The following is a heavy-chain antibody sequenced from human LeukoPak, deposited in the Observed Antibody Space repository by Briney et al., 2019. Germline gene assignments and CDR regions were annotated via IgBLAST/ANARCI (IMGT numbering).Heavy chain of an antibody. CDR1: GGSISSGSYY. D-gene: IGHD3-10*01. CDR2: IYTSGST. J-gene: IGHJ4*02. V-gene: IGHV4-61*02. CDR3: ARVAYYYGSGSYYNDDY. Sequence: SETLSLTXTVSGGSISSGSYYWSWIRQPAGKGLEWIERIYTSGSTNYNPSLKSRVTISVDTSKNQFSLKLSSVTAADTAVYYCARVAYYYGSGSYYNDDYWGQGTLVTVSS.